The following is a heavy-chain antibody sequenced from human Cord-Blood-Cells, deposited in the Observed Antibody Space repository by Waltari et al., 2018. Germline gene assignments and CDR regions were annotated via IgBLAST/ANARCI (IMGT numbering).Heavy chain of an antibody. V-gene: IGHV4-38-2*01. CDR2: IYPSGST. CDR1: GYSISSGYY. Sequence: QVQLQESGPGLVKPSETLSLTCAVSGYSISSGYYWGWVRQPPGKGLEWIGGIYPSGSTYYNPSLKSRVTISVDTSKNQFALKLSSVTAADTAVYYCARAGSMTGADYWGQGTLVTVSS. CDR3: ARAGSMTGADY. J-gene: IGHJ4*02. D-gene: IGHD3-10*01.